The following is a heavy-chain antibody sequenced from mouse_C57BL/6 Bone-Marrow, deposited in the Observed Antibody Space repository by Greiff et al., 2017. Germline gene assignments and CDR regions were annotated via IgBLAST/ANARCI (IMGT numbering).Heavy chain of an antibody. CDR1: GFTFSSYT. CDR3: SRQVTTVLATKYFDV. D-gene: IGHD1-1*01. CDR2: ISGGGGNT. Sequence: EVKLVESGGGLVKPGGSLKLSCAASGFTFSSYTMSWVRQTPEKRLQWVAAISGGGGNTYYPDSVQGRFTISRDNDKNILYLQMSSLRSEDTALYYSSRQVTTVLATKYFDVWGTGTTVTVSS. J-gene: IGHJ1*03. V-gene: IGHV5-9*01.